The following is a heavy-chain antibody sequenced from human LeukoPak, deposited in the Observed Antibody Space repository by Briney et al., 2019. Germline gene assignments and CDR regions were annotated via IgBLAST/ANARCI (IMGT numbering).Heavy chain of an antibody. J-gene: IGHJ4*02. Sequence: SETLSLTCIVSGGSVSSGNFYRNWIRQPPGEGLEWIGYIYNNGNTNYNPSLKTRVTISADSSKNQFSLTVRSVTAADTAFYYCARGHNTIWNSQSHWGQGSLVTVSS. CDR3: ARGHNTIWNSQSH. CDR2: IYNNGNT. D-gene: IGHD1-7*01. V-gene: IGHV4-61*01. CDR1: GGSVSSGNFY.